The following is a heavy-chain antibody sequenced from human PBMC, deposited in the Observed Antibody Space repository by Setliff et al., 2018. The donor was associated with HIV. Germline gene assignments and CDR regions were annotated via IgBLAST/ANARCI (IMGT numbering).Heavy chain of an antibody. CDR3: VKVRNSGWANEGFGT. D-gene: IGHD6-19*01. V-gene: IGHV3-30*02. J-gene: IGHJ3*02. CDR1: GFTFSSYG. Sequence: LRLSCAASGFTFSSYGMHWVRQAPGKGLQWVAFIRYYGSDEYYADSVKGRFTISRDNSKNTLYLQMNSLRDEDTAVYVCVKVRNSGWANEGFGTWGQGTMVTVSS. CDR2: IRYYGSDE.